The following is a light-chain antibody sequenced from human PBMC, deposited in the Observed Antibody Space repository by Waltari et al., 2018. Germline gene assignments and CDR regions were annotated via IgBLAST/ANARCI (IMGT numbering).Light chain of an antibody. Sequence: QSVLTQPPSVSEAPRQRVTISCSGSSSNLGNNAVNWYQQPPGKAPKLLIYDDDLLPSGVSDRFSGSKSGTSASLAISGLQSEDEADYYCAAWDDSLNGPVFGGGTKLTVL. CDR3: AAWDDSLNGPV. J-gene: IGLJ2*01. CDR1: SSNLGNNA. V-gene: IGLV1-36*01. CDR2: DDD.